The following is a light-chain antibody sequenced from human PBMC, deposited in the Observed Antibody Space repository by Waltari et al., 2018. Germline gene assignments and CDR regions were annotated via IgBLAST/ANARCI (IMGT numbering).Light chain of an antibody. V-gene: IGLV2-14*03. Sequence: QSALTQPAPVSGSPGQSITISCTATSSNVGCYNYFSWYPQHPGKAPKLLFYDVSNRPSGVSNRFSGSKSGNTASLTISGLQAEDEADYYCFSYTSSTTYVFGTGTKVTVL. J-gene: IGLJ1*01. CDR1: SSNVGCYNY. CDR3: FSYTSSTTYV. CDR2: DVS.